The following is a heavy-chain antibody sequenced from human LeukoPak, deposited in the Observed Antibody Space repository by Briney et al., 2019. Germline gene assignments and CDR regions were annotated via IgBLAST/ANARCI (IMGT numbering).Heavy chain of an antibody. D-gene: IGHD4-11*01. J-gene: IGHJ4*02. CDR1: GYTFTSYD. CDR2: MNPNSGNT. CDR3: ASLTTVTTPVFD. Sequence: GASVKVSCKASGYTFTSYDINWVRQATGQGLEWMGWMNPNSGNTGYAQKFQGRVTMTRNTSISTAYMELSSLRSEDTAVYYCASLTTVTTPVFDWGQGTLVTVSS. V-gene: IGHV1-8*01.